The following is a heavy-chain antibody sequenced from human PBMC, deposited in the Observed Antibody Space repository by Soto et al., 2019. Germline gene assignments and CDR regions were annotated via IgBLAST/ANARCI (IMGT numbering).Heavy chain of an antibody. Sequence: PSETLSLTCAVYTGSFSDYHWSWIRQPPGKGLEWIGEINHSGSTNYNPSLKSRVTISVDTSKSQFSLKLNSVTAADTAVYDCARGTWVRSAFDIWGQGTMVTVSS. CDR2: INHSGST. D-gene: IGHD3-10*01. V-gene: IGHV4-34*01. CDR3: ARGTWVRSAFDI. J-gene: IGHJ3*02. CDR1: TGSFSDYH.